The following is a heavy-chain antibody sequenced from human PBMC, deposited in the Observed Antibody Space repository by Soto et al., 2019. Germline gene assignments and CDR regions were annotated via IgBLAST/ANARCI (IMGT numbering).Heavy chain of an antibody. J-gene: IGHJ4*02. Sequence: QVQLQESGPGLVKPSQTLSLTCTVSGGSISSGGYYWSWIRQHPGKGLEWIGYIYYSGSTYYNPSLKSRVTISVDTSKNPSSLELSSVTAADTAVYSGAGWPQLEPRFDYWGQGTLVTVSS. D-gene: IGHD1-1*01. CDR1: GGSISSGGYY. V-gene: IGHV4-31*03. CDR2: IYYSGST. CDR3: AGWPQLEPRFDY.